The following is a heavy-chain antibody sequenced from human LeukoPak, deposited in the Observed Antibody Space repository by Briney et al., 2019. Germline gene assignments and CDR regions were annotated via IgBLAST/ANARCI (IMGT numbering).Heavy chain of an antibody. V-gene: IGHV4-34*01. CDR2: ITYDGST. CDR1: GGSFDGYY. D-gene: IGHD6-13*01. Sequence: PSETLSLTCAVFGGSFDGYYWSWIRQPPGKGLEWIGEITYDGSTNYNPSLKSRVTISVDTSKNQFSLKLSSVTAADTAVYYCARGYSSSWYDYWGQGTLVTVSS. J-gene: IGHJ4*02. CDR3: ARGYSSSWYDY.